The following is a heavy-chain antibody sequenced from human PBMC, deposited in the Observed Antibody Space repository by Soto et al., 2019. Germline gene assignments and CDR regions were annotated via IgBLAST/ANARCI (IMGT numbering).Heavy chain of an antibody. D-gene: IGHD1-7*01. CDR3: ASINWNYRSGKDYFDY. Sequence: QVQLVESGGGVVQPGRSLRLSCAASGFTFSSYAMHWVRQAPGKGLEWVAVISYDGSNKYYADSVKGRFTISRDNSKNTLYLQMNSLRAEDTAVYYCASINWNYRSGKDYFDYWGQGTRVTVSS. J-gene: IGHJ4*02. V-gene: IGHV3-30-3*01. CDR1: GFTFSSYA. CDR2: ISYDGSNK.